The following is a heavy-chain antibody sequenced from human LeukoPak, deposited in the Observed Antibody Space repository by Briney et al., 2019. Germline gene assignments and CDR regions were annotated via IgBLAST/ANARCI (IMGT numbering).Heavy chain of an antibody. D-gene: IGHD2-8*01. J-gene: IGHJ5*01. CDR3: ARQGHDTDGFQAHFDS. Sequence: SETLSLTCTVSGGSISGYYWSWIRQPPGMGLEWIGYIHAGGRTNYKPSLQSRLSISVDTSKNQFSLSLNSVTAADSAIYYCARQGHDTDGFQAHFDSWGRGTLVTVSS. CDR1: GGSISGYY. V-gene: IGHV4-4*09. CDR2: IHAGGRT.